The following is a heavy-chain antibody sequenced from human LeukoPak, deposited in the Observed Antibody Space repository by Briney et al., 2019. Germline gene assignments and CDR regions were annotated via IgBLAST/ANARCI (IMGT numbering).Heavy chain of an antibody. CDR3: ARGGWGFDP. CDR2: IYYSGST. Sequence: SETLSLTCSVSGGSISNYHWSWIRQPPGKGLEWIGYIYYSGSTNYNPSLESRVAMSVDTSKNQFSLKLSSVTAADTAVYYCARGGWGFDPWGQGTLVTVSS. D-gene: IGHD1-26*01. CDR1: GGSISNYH. J-gene: IGHJ5*02. V-gene: IGHV4-59*01.